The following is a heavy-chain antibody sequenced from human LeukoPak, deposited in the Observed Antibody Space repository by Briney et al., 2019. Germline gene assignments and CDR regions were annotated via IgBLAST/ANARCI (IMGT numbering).Heavy chain of an antibody. CDR1: GGSIGTYY. D-gene: IGHD3-16*01. Sequence: PSETLSLTCTVSGGSIGTYYWNWIRQPPGKGLEWIGYIYHTERTNYNPSLRSRVTISLDTSKNQFSLTLSSVTAADTAVYYCAREKTVGGGLDAFDIWGQGTMVTVSS. V-gene: IGHV4-59*01. CDR3: AREKTVGGGLDAFDI. CDR2: IYHTERT. J-gene: IGHJ3*02.